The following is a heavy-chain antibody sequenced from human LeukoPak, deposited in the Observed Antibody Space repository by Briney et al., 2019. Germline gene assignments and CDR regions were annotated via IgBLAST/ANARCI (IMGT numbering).Heavy chain of an antibody. V-gene: IGHV1-2*02. J-gene: IGHJ4*02. CDR2: IYPNSGGT. D-gene: IGHD1-26*01. CDR3: ARGGPSPIDY. Sequence: ASVKVSCKASGFTFTDYYMHWVRRAPGQGLEWMGWIYPNSGGTKYAQKFQGRVTMTRDTSISTAYMELSRLRSDETAVYCCARGGPSPIDYWGRGILVTVSS. CDR1: GFTFTDYY.